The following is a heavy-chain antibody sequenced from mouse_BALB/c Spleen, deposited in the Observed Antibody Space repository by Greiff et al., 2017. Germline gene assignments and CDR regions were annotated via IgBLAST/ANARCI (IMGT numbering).Heavy chain of an antibody. J-gene: IGHJ4*01. CDR2: IWAGGST. D-gene: IGHD2-1*01. Sequence: VQLQESGPGLVAPSQSLSITCTVSGFSLTSYGVHWVRQPPGKGLEWLGVIWAGGSTNYNSALMSRLSISKDNSKSQVFLQMNSLQTDDTAMYYCARGGYGNYPYAMDYWGQGTSVTVSS. CDR3: ARGGYGNYPYAMDY. CDR1: GFSLTSYG. V-gene: IGHV2-9*02.